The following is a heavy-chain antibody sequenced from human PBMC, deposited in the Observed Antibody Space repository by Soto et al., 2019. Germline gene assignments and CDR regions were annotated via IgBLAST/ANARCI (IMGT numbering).Heavy chain of an antibody. Sequence: QTRSLTCAICGYSVASNSAAWNLIRQSPSRGLEWLGRTYYRSKWYNDYAVSVKSRITINPDTSKNQFSLQLNSVTPEDTAVYYCARDEAAAGTGWFDPWGQGTLVTVSS. J-gene: IGHJ5*02. CDR2: TYYRSKWYN. CDR1: GYSVASNSAA. CDR3: ARDEAAAGTGWFDP. V-gene: IGHV6-1*01. D-gene: IGHD6-13*01.